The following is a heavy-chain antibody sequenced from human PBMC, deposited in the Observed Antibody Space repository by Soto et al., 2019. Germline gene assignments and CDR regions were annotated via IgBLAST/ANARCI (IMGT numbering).Heavy chain of an antibody. CDR2: ISAHNGNT. CDR3: ARGRYGDY. D-gene: IGHD1-1*01. Sequence: QVHLVQSGAEVKKPGASVKVSCKASGYTFTSYGITWVRQATGQGLEWMGWISAHNGNTDYAQKLQGRVIVTRDTSTSTAYMELRSLISDDTAVYYCARGRYGDYWGQGARVTVSS. V-gene: IGHV1-18*01. J-gene: IGHJ4*02. CDR1: GYTFTSYG.